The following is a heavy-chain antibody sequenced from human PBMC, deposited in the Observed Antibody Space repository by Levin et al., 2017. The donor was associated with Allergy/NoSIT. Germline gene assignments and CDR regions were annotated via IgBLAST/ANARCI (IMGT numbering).Heavy chain of an antibody. CDR3: ARDGTHGYSGFDFDL. Sequence: PGESLKISCAASGFTFRSESMNWVRQAPGKGLEWVSYINFASTNIHYGESVKGRFTIYRDNGKNLLYLQMDNLRVEDTAVYYCARDGTHGYSGFDFDLWGQGTLVTVSS. CDR2: INFASTNI. J-gene: IGHJ5*02. D-gene: IGHD5-12*01. V-gene: IGHV3-48*01. CDR1: GFTFRSES.